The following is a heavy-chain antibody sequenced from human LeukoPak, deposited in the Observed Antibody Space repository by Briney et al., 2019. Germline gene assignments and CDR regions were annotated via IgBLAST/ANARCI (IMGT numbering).Heavy chain of an antibody. V-gene: IGHV1-8*01. Sequence: ASVKVSCKASGYTFTSYDINWVRQATGQGLEWMGWMNSNSGNTGYARKFQGRVTMTRNTSISTAYMELSRLRSDDTAVYYCARDTSSYYRRGYYYYAMDVWGQGTTVTVSS. CDR3: ARDTSSYYRRGYYYYAMDV. CDR1: GYTFTSYD. D-gene: IGHD1-26*01. J-gene: IGHJ6*02. CDR2: MNSNSGNT.